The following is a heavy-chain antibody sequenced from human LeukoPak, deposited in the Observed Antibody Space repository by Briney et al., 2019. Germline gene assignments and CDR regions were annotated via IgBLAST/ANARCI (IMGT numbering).Heavy chain of an antibody. J-gene: IGHJ4*02. D-gene: IGHD4-23*01. CDR3: ARDHYGGKYFDY. CDR2: ISYDGSNK. V-gene: IGHV3-30*04. CDR1: GFTFSNYA. Sequence: GTSLRLSCAASGFTFSNYAMHWDRQAPGKGLVGVSIISYDGSNKYYADSVKGRFTISRDNSKNTLYLQMSSLRAEDTAVYYCARDHYGGKYFDYWGQGTLVTVSS.